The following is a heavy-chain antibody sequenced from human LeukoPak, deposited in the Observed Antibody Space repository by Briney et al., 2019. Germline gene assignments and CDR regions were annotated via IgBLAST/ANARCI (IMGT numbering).Heavy chain of an antibody. D-gene: IGHD4-17*01. CDR1: GGSISSGDYY. Sequence: PSQTLSLTCTVSGGSISSGDYYWSWIGQPPGKGLEWIGYIYYSRSTYYNPSLKSRVTISVDTSKNQFSLKLSSVTAADTAVYYCARVTATTVTTSVYYYGMDVWGQGTTVTVSS. V-gene: IGHV4-30-4*01. CDR3: ARVTATTVTTSVYYYGMDV. CDR2: IYYSRST. J-gene: IGHJ6*02.